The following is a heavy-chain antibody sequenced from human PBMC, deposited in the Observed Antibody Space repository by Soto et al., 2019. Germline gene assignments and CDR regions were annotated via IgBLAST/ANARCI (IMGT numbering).Heavy chain of an antibody. J-gene: IGHJ4*02. Sequence: QVQLVQSGAEVKKPGASVKVSCKASGYKFSSYGISWVRQAPGQGLEWMGWFSAYNGNTKYAQNIQGRVTTTTNPATSTAYLVLRSPLSHDTAVCYCARESPPVAYLGQATLFTVS. CDR1: GYKFSSYG. V-gene: IGHV1-18*01. CDR2: FSAYNGNT. CDR3: ARESPPVAY.